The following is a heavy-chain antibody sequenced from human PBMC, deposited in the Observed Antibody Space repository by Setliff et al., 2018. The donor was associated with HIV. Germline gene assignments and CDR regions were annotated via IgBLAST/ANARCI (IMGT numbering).Heavy chain of an antibody. J-gene: IGHJ5*02. CDR1: GYTFTSYG. CDR3: AGGRFSSSWYFNWFDP. V-gene: IGHV1-2*06. D-gene: IGHD6-13*01. CDR2: INPNSGGT. Sequence: ASVKVSCKASGYTFTSYGISWVRQAPGQGLEWMGRINPNSGGTNYAQKFQGRVTMTRDTSISTAYMELSRLRSDDTAVYYCAGGRFSSSWYFNWFDPWGQGTLVTVSS.